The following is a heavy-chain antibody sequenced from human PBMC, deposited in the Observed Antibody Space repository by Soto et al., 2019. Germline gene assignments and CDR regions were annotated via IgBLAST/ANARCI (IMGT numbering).Heavy chain of an antibody. J-gene: IGHJ4*02. CDR3: PSDRGRSAGH. D-gene: IGHD3-10*01. V-gene: IGHV4-31*03. Sequence: SETLSLTCTVSGGSISSGGYYWSWIRQHPGKGLVWIGYIYYSGSPYYKPSLRSRVTISVDTSKHQFSLKLSSVTAADTAVYYCPSDRGRSAGHWGQGTLVTAAS. CDR1: GGSISSGGYY. CDR2: IYYSGSP.